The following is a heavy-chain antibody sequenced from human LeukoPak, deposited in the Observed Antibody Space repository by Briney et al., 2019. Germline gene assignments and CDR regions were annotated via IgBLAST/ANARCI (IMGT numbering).Heavy chain of an antibody. Sequence: PSETLSLTCAVYGGSFSGYYWSWIRQPPGKGLEWIGEINHSGSTNYNPSLKSRVTISVDTSKNQFSLKLSSVTAADTAVYYCLRPDDYWGQGTLVTVSS. CDR2: INHSGST. CDR1: GGSFSGYY. V-gene: IGHV4-34*03. CDR3: LRPDDY. J-gene: IGHJ4*02.